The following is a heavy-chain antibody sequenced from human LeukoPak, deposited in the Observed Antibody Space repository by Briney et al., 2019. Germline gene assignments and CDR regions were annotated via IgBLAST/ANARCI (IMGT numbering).Heavy chain of an antibody. CDR3: AKSWVSYGVLDY. CDR2: ISGSGGST. J-gene: IGHJ4*02. V-gene: IGHV3-23*01. D-gene: IGHD4-17*01. CDR1: GFTFSSYA. Sequence: PGGSLRLSCAASGFTFSSYAMSWVRQAPGKGLEWVSAISGSGGSTYYADSVKGRFTISRDNSKNTLYLQTNSLRAEDTAVYYCAKSWVSYGVLDYWGQGTLVTVSS.